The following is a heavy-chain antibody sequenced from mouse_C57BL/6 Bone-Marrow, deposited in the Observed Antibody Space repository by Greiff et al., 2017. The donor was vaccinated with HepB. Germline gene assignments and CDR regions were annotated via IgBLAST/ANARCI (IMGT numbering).Heavy chain of an antibody. CDR3: ARENYGSSYDFDY. V-gene: IGHV5-4*01. J-gene: IGHJ2*01. CDR1: GFTFSSYA. Sequence: EVQGVESGGGLVKPGGSLKLSCAASGFTFSSYAMSWVRQTPEKRLEWVATISDGGSYTYYPDNVKGRFTISRDNAKNNLYLQMSHLKSEDTAMYYCARENYGSSYDFDYWGQGTTLTVSS. CDR2: ISDGGSYT. D-gene: IGHD1-1*01.